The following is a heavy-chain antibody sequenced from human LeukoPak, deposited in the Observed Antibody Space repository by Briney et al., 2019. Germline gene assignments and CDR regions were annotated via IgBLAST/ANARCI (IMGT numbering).Heavy chain of an antibody. Sequence: GGSLRPSCAASGFTFSSYSMNWVRQAPGKGLEWVSSISSSSSYIYYADSVKGRFTISRDNAKNSLYLQMNSLRTEDTAVYYCTRRYTAKEPDDYWGQGTLVTVSS. D-gene: IGHD5-18*01. CDR3: TRRYTAKEPDDY. CDR1: GFTFSSYS. CDR2: ISSSSSYI. J-gene: IGHJ4*02. V-gene: IGHV3-21*04.